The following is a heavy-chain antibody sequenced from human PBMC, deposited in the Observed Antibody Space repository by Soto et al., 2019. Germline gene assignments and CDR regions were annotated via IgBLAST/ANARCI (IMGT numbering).Heavy chain of an antibody. V-gene: IGHV3-23*01. CDR2: ISGSGGST. J-gene: IGHJ5*02. CDR1: GFTFSSYA. Sequence: GGSLRLSCAASGFTFSSYAMSWVRQAPGKGLEWVSAISGSGGSTYYADSVKGRFSISRDNSKNTLYLQMNSLRAEDTAVYYCAKDQLEWTFFHSWGQGTLVTVSS. D-gene: IGHD1-1*01. CDR3: AKDQLEWTFFHS.